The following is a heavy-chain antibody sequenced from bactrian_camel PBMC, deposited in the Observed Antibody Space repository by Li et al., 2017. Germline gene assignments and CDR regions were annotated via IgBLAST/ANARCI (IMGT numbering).Heavy chain of an antibody. CDR3: AADFRYSSTPHLFPPEYTY. Sequence: HVQLVESGGGSVQAGGSLRLSCVASHAMYTMGWFRQAPGKERVGVAAVNRYGITTYVDSVKGRFTVSHDNANNTLTLQMNNLKLEDTAMYYCAADFRYSSTPHLFPPEYTYWGQGTQVTVS. D-gene: IGHD4*01. J-gene: IGHJ4*01. V-gene: IGHV3S53*01. CDR2: VNRYGIT. CDR1: HAMYT.